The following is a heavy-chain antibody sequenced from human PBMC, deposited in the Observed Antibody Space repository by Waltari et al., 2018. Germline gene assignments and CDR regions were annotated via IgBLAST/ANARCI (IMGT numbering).Heavy chain of an antibody. CDR2: ISSSTTT. Sequence: EVQLVESGGGLVQPGESLRLSCAASGFTFSTYNMTWVRQAPGKGLEWVSYISSSTTTYYADYVKGRFTISRDNAKNSLYLQMNSLRAEDTALYYCARGRAGYIQDVFDIWGQGTMVSVSS. D-gene: IGHD5-12*01. V-gene: IGHV3-48*01. CDR1: GFTFSTYN. J-gene: IGHJ3*02. CDR3: ARGRAGYIQDVFDI.